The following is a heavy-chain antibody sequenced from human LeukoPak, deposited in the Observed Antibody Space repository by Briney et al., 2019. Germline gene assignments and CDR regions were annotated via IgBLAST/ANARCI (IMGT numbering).Heavy chain of an antibody. CDR2: SSDTGDTT. J-gene: IGHJ3*02. CDR3: AADGVGVLPGDALDI. CDR1: GFTFTTFSTHS. Sequence: GGSLTLSCAASGFTFTTFSTHSMNGVRQGPGKGLRWLSYSSDTGDTTYYADSLQGRFTISRDDAKNSLYLHMSSLRADDTAIYYCAADGVGVLPGDALDIWGQGTKVTVSS. V-gene: IGHV3-48*01. D-gene: IGHD1-26*01.